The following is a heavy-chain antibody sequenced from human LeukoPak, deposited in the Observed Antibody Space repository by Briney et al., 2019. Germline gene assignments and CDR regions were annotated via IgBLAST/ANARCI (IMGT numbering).Heavy chain of an antibody. CDR2: IYTSGST. V-gene: IGHV4-61*02. CDR1: SGSISSSNYY. J-gene: IGHJ3*02. D-gene: IGHD2-15*01. CDR3: ARDMSCSGGSCYRIYAFDI. Sequence: SETLSLTCTVSSGSISSSNYYWSWIRQPAGKGLEWIGRIYTSGSTNYNPSLKSRVTISVDTSKNQFSLKLSSVTAADTAVYYCARDMSCSGGSCYRIYAFDIWGQGTMVTVSS.